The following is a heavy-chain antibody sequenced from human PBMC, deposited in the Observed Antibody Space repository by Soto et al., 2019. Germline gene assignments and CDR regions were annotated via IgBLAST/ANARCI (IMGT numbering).Heavy chain of an antibody. J-gene: IGHJ4*02. V-gene: IGHV2-70*01. Sequence: VAGVTLTIKKKCVNWIRQPPGKALEWLALIDLDDDKYYSTSLKTRLTISKDTSKNQVVLTMTNMDPVDTATYYCAREKVTRNTNYFDYWGQGTLVTVSS. CDR1: GVTLTIKKKC. D-gene: IGHD2-8*01. CDR3: AREKVTRNTNYFDY. CDR2: IDLDDDK.